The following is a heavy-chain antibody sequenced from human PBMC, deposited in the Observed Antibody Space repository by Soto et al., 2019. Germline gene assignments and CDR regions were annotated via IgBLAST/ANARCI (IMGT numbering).Heavy chain of an antibody. CDR1: GYGFTSYW. D-gene: IGHD6-19*01. CDR2: IYIDDSDT. Sequence: PXASLKISGRASGYGFTSYWIGWVRQMPGKGLEWMGIIYIDDSDTRYSPSFQGQVTISGDKSISTAYLQWSSLKASDTAMYYCARLPGIAVSSLFDYWGQGTLVTVSS. CDR3: ARLPGIAVSSLFDY. J-gene: IGHJ4*02. V-gene: IGHV5-51*01.